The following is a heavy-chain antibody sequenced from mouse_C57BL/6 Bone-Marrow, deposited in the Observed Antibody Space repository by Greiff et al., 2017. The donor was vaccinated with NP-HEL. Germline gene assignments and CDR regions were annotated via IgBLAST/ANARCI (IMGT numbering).Heavy chain of an antibody. V-gene: IGHV5S21*01. CDR2: ISSGGDYI. CDR1: GFTFSSYA. Sequence: EVKLVESGEGLVKPGGSLKLSCAASGFTFSSYAMSWVRQTPEKRLEWVAYISSGGDYIYYADTVKGRFTISRDNAKNTLYLQMSRLKSEDTAMYYCARRPYYGSSYDYAMDYWGQGTSVTVSS. J-gene: IGHJ4*01. D-gene: IGHD1-1*01. CDR3: ARRPYYGSSYDYAMDY.